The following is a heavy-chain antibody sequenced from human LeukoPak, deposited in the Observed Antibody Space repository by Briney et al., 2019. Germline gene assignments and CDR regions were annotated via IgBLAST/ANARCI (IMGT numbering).Heavy chain of an antibody. V-gene: IGHV3-21*01. CDR2: ITTSSSYI. J-gene: IGHJ4*02. CDR3: ARDLGGYSYGSHFDY. Sequence: KTGGSLRLSCAASGFTFSRYSLSWVRQAPGKGLEWVSSITTSSSYIYYADSVKGRFTISRDNARNSLYLHMNSLRAEDTAVYYCARDLGGYSYGSHFDYWGQGTLVTVSS. CDR1: GFTFSRYS. D-gene: IGHD5-18*01.